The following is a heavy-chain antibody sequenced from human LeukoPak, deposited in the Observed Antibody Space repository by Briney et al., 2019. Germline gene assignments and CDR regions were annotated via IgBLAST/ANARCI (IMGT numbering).Heavy chain of an antibody. CDR2: IIAEGGGT. Sequence: PGGARRLSCASSGFTFDDYAMHWARHGPGKGPQGVAFIIAEGGGTYYADSVKGRFTISRDNSKTSLFLQMNSIRSEDSALYYCANDMQTVAGLSNSYYYAMAVWGQGTPVTVSS. CDR1: GFTFDDYA. CDR3: ANDMQTVAGLSNSYYYAMAV. J-gene: IGHJ6*02. V-gene: IGHV3-43*02. D-gene: IGHD6-13*01.